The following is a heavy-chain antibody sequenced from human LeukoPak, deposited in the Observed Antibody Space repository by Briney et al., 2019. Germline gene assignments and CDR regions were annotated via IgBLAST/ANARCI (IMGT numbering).Heavy chain of an antibody. CDR3: AKDLILAADGTYFDY. V-gene: IGHV3-30*02. CDR2: IRYDGSNK. CDR1: GFTFSSYG. D-gene: IGHD6-13*01. J-gene: IGHJ4*02. Sequence: PGGSLRLSCAASGFTFSSYGMHWVRQAPGKGLEWVAFIRYDGSNKYYADSVKGRFTISRDNSKNTLYLQMNSLRAEDTAVYYCAKDLILAADGTYFDYWGQGTLVTVSP.